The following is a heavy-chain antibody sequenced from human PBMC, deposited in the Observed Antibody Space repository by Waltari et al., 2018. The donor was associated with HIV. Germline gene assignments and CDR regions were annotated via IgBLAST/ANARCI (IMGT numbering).Heavy chain of an antibody. CDR2: IYYSGST. V-gene: IGHV4-39*01. CDR3: ARHVLAYCGGDCYPPFDY. CDR1: GGSISSSSYY. D-gene: IGHD2-21*02. Sequence: QLQLQESGPGLVKPSETLSLTCTVSGGSISSSSYYWGWIRQPPRKGLGWIGSIYYSGSTYYNPSLKSRVTISVDTSKNQFSLKLSSVTAADTAVYYCARHVLAYCGGDCYPPFDYWGQGTLVTVSS. J-gene: IGHJ4*02.